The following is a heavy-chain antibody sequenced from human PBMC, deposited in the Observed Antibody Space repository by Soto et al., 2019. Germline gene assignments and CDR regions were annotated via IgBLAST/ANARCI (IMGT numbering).Heavy chain of an antibody. D-gene: IGHD3-10*01. CDR2: IYYSGST. CDR3: ARHSRITMVRGASIDP. V-gene: IGHV4-39*01. Sequence: QLQLQESGPGLVKPSETLSLTCTVSGGSISSSSYYWGWIRQPPGKGLEWIGSIYYSGSTYYNPSLKSRVTISVDTSKNQFSLKLSSVTAADTAVYYCARHSRITMVRGASIDPWGQGTLVTVSS. CDR1: GGSISSSSYY. J-gene: IGHJ5*02.